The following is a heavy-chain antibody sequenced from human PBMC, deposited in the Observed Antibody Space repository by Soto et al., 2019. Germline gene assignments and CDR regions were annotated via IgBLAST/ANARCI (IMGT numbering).Heavy chain of an antibody. CDR3: ARVRGAAAGTRFDY. V-gene: IGHV4-59*01. Sequence: SETLSLTCTVSGGSISSYYWSWIRQPPGKGLEWIGYIYYSGSTNYNPSLKSRVTISVDTSKNQFSLKLSSVTAADTAVYYCARVRGAAAGTRFDYWGQGTLVTVSS. J-gene: IGHJ4*02. CDR1: GGSISSYY. D-gene: IGHD6-13*01. CDR2: IYYSGST.